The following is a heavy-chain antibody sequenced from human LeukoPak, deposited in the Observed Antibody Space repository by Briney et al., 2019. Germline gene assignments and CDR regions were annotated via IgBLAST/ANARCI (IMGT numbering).Heavy chain of an antibody. Sequence: GGSLRLSCAASGFTFSSYSMNWVRQAPGKGLEWVSSIGSRSTSIYYADSVKGRFTISRDNAKNSLYLQMNSLRAEDTAVFYCARESSESFDIWGQGTMVTVSS. V-gene: IGHV3-21*01. CDR1: GFTFSSYS. D-gene: IGHD6-25*01. CDR2: IGSRSTSI. CDR3: ARESSESFDI. J-gene: IGHJ3*02.